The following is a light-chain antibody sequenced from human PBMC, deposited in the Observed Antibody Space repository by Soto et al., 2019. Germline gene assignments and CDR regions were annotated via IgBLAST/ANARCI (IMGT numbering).Light chain of an antibody. J-gene: IGKJ2*01. CDR1: QSVSKF. CDR2: TTS. CDR3: QQTFRVPYT. V-gene: IGKV1-39*01. Sequence: DIQMTQSPSPLSASVGDRVTITCRASQSVSKFLNWYQQKPGQAPRLLIYTTSTLQSGVPSRFSGGVSGTEYTLTISGLLPEDFATYYCQQTFRVPYTFGQGTQLDVK.